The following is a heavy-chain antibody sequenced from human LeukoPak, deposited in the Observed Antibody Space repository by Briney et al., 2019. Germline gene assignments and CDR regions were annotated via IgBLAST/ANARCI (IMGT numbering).Heavy chain of an antibody. D-gene: IGHD3-10*01. CDR3: ARHIWFGELNPPGMDV. V-gene: IGHV3-66*04. J-gene: IGHJ6*02. CDR2: IYSGGST. CDR1: GFTVSSNY. Sequence: GGSLRLSCAASGFTVSSNYMSWVRQAPEKGLEWVSVIYSGGSTYYADSVKGRFTISRDNSKNTLYLQMNSLRAEDTAVYYCARHIWFGELNPPGMDVWGQGTTVTVSS.